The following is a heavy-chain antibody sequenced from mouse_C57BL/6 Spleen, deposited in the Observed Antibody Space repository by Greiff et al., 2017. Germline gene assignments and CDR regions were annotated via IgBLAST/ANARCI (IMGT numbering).Heavy chain of an antibody. Sequence: EVQLQQSGPELVKPGASVKIPCKASGYTFTDYNMDWVKQSHGKSLEWIGDINPNNGGTFYNQKFKCKATLTVDKSSRTAYMELRSLTSEDTAVYYCARPYYDGSSYEHYAMDYWGQGTSVTVSS. J-gene: IGHJ4*01. CDR2: INPNNGGT. V-gene: IGHV1-18*01. CDR1: GYTFTDYN. CDR3: ARPYYDGSSYEHYAMDY. D-gene: IGHD1-1*01.